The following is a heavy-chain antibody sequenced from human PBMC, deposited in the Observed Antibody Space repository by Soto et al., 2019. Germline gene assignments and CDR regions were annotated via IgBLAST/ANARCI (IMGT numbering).Heavy chain of an antibody. V-gene: IGHV4-39*01. J-gene: IGHJ4*02. D-gene: IGHD2-21*02. CDR3: ASLVVVTAAFDY. CDR2: TYFSGST. Sequence: QLQLQESGPGLVKPSETLSLTCTVSGGSISSSSYYWGWIRQPPGKGLEWIGSTYFSGSTYYNPSLKSRVPISVDTSKDQFSLEVSSVTAADTAVYSCASLVVVTAAFDYWGQGPLVTVSS. CDR1: GGSISSSSYY.